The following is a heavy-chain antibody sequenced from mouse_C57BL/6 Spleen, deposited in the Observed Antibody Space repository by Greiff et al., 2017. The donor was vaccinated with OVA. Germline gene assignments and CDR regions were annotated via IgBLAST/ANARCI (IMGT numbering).Heavy chain of an antibody. D-gene: IGHD3-2*02. Sequence: EVQVVESGGGLVKPGGSLKLSCAASGFTFSSYAMSWVRQTPEKRLEWVATISDGGSYTYYPDNVKGRFTISRDNAKNNLYLQMSHLKSEDTAMYYCARDSSGYAPWGQGTLVTVSA. CDR2: ISDGGSYT. CDR1: GFTFSSYA. V-gene: IGHV5-4*01. CDR3: ARDSSGYAP. J-gene: IGHJ3*01.